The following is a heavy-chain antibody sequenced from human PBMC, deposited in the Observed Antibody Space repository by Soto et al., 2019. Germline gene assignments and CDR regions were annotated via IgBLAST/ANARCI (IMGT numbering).Heavy chain of an antibody. J-gene: IGHJ6*02. V-gene: IGHV4-31*02. D-gene: IGHD3-22*01. CDR2: IYYSGST. CDR3: ARDLYYYDRSGYWAPYYNYYGMDV. CDR1: GGSISSGGYY. Sequence: PSETLSLTCTVSGGSISSGGYYWSWIRQHPGKGLEWIGYIYYSGSTYYNPSLKSRVTISVDTSKNQFSLKLSSVTAADTAVYYCARDLYYYDRSGYWAPYYNYYGMDVWGQGTTVTVSS.